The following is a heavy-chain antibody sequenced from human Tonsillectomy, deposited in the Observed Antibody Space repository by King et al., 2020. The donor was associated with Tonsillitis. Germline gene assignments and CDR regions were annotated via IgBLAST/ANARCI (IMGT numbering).Heavy chain of an antibody. Sequence: VQLQQWGAGLLKPSETLSLTCAVYGGSFSGYYWSWIRQPPGKGLEWIGEINHSGSTNYNPSLKSRVTISVDTSKNQFSLMLSSVTAADTAVYYCARGRTYYAILPGYSPSSREDTTSRGWGQGTLVTVSS. CDR3: ARGRTYYAILPGYSPSSREDTTSRG. D-gene: IGHD3-9*01. CDR2: INHSGST. V-gene: IGHV4-34*01. J-gene: IGHJ4*02. CDR1: GGSFSGYY.